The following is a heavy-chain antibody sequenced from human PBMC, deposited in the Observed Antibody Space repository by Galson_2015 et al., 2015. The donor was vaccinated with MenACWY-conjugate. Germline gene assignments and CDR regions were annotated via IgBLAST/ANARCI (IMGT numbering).Heavy chain of an antibody. V-gene: IGHV4-4*02. CDR1: GGSISISNW. CDR3: ARGYYDSSRYYSFDY. Sequence: DTLSLTCAVSGGSISISNWWTWVRQPPGEGLEWIEEIYHSGSTNYNPSLKSRVTISVDRSKNQFSLKLTSVTAADTAVYYCARGYYDSSRYYSFDYWGQGTLVTVSS. D-gene: IGHD3-22*01. J-gene: IGHJ4*02. CDR2: IYHSGST.